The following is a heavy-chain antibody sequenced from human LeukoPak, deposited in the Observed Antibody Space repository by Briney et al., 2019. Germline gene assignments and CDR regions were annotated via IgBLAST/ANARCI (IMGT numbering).Heavy chain of an antibody. J-gene: IGHJ4*02. CDR3: AKFIGYSYGEHLDY. D-gene: IGHD5-18*01. Sequence: LAGGSLRLSCAASGFTFSSYWMHWVRQAPGKGLVWVSRINSDGSSTSYADSVKGRFTISRDNSKNTLYLQMNSLRAEGTAVYYCAKFIGYSYGEHLDYWGQGTLVTVSS. CDR1: GFTFSSYW. V-gene: IGHV3-74*01. CDR2: INSDGSST.